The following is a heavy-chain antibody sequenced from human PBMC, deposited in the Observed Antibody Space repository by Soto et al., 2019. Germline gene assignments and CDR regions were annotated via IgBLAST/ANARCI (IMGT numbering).Heavy chain of an antibody. V-gene: IGHV3-33*01. D-gene: IGHD6-6*01. J-gene: IGHJ6*02. Sequence: QVQLVESGGGVVQPGRSLRLSCAASGFTFSSYGMHWVRQAPGKGLEWVEVIWYDGSNKYYADSVKGRFTISRDNSKNTLYLQMNSLRAEDTAVYYCAREIAAPYYYYGMDVWGQGTTVTVSS. CDR1: GFTFSSYG. CDR3: AREIAAPYYYYGMDV. CDR2: IWYDGSNK.